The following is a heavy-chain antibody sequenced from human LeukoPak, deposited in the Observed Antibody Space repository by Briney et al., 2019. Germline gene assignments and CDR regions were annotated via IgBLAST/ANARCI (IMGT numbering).Heavy chain of an antibody. CDR1: GGSISSGSYY. J-gene: IGHJ6*02. D-gene: IGHD6-13*01. CDR2: IYTSGST. CDR3: ARGTSYSSSWTGDYYYGMDV. Sequence: SETLSLTCTVSGGSISSGSYYWSWIRQPAGKGLEWIGRIYTSGSTNYNPSLKSRVTISVDTSKNQFSLKLSSVTAADTAVYYCARGTSYSSSWTGDYYYGMDVWGQGTTVTVSS. V-gene: IGHV4-61*02.